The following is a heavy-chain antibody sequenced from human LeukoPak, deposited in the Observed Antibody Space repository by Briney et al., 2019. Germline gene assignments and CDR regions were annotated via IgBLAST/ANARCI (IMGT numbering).Heavy chain of an antibody. CDR2: IYYSGST. CDR3: AREKVGYYDILTGYYPSDAFDI. V-gene: IGHV4-39*07. Sequence: SETLSLTCTVSGGSISSSSYYWGWIRQPPGKGLEWIGSIYYSGSTYYNPSLKSRVTISVDTSKNQFSLKLSSVTAADTAVYYCAREKVGYYDILTGYYPSDAFDIWGQGTMVTVSS. CDR1: GGSISSSSYY. J-gene: IGHJ3*02. D-gene: IGHD3-9*01.